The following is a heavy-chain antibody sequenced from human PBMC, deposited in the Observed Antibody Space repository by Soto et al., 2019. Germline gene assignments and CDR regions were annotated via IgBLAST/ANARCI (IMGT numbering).Heavy chain of an antibody. D-gene: IGHD6-13*01. CDR2: ISSSSSYI. Sequence: GSLRLSCAASGFTFSSYSMNWVRQAPGKGLEWVSSISSSSSYIYYADSVKGRFTISRDNAKNSLYLQMNSLRAEDTAVYYCARRGAAAGTLDYWGQGTLVTVSS. J-gene: IGHJ4*02. CDR3: ARRGAAAGTLDY. CDR1: GFTFSSYS. V-gene: IGHV3-21*01.